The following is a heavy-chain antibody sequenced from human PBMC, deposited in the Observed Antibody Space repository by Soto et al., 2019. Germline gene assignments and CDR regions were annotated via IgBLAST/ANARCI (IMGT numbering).Heavy chain of an antibody. V-gene: IGHV1-69*01. CDR3: ARDLGGRPTHGSINWFDP. Sequence: QVQLVQSGAEVKKPGSSVKVSCKASGGTFSSYAISWVRQAPGQGLEWMGGIIPIFGTANYAQKFQGRVTITADESTSTAYMELSSLRSEDTAVYYSARDLGGRPTHGSINWFDPWGQGTLVTVSS. CDR2: IIPIFGTA. CDR1: GGTFSSYA. J-gene: IGHJ5*02. D-gene: IGHD6-6*01.